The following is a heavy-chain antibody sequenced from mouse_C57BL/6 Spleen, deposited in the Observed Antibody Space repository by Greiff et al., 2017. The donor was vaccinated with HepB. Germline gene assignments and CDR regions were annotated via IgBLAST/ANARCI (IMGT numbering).Heavy chain of an antibody. CDR2: IYPRSGNT. Sequence: VHLVESGAELARPGASVKLSCKASGYTFTSYGISWVKQRTGQGLEWIGEIYPRSGNTYYNEKFKGKATLTADKSSSTAYMELRSLTSEDSAVYFCARGSARDYFDYWGQGTTLTVSS. CDR1: GYTFTSYG. V-gene: IGHV1-81*01. J-gene: IGHJ2*01. CDR3: ARGSARDYFDY.